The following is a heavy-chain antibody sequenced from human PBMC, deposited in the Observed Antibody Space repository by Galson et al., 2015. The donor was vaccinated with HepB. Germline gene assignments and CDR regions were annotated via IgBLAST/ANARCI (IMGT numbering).Heavy chain of an antibody. J-gene: IGHJ1*01. CDR1: GYTFTSYY. Sequence: SVKVSCKASGYTFTSYYMHWVRQAPGQGLEWMGTINPSGGSTSYAQKFQGRVTMTRDTSTSTVYMELSSLRSEDTAVYYCARKENYDSSPLLGKYFQHWGQGTLVTVSS. CDR2: INPSGGST. D-gene: IGHD3-3*01. V-gene: IGHV1-46*01. CDR3: ARKENYDSSPLLGKYFQH.